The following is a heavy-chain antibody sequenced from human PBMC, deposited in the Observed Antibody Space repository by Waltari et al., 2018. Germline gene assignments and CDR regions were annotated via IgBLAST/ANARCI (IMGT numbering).Heavy chain of an antibody. J-gene: IGHJ5*02. V-gene: IGHV1-24*01. CDR2: FDLEDGAR. D-gene: IGHD2-2*02. CDR3: ATTAAVVLPADIPGWFDA. Sequence: QVQLVQSGDEVKKPGASVKVSCKVSGYTLTELSMYWVRQPPGKGLEWMGGFDLEDGARISGQQIQGRGTMTEATSTDPAYMELSSLRSEDTGGYYCATTAAVVLPADIPGWFDAWGQGTLVTVSS. CDR1: GYTLTELS.